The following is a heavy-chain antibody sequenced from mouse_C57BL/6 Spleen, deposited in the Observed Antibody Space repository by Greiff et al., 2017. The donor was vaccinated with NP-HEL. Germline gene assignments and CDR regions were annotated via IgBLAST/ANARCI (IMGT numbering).Heavy chain of an antibody. CDR1: GFTFSDYG. CDR3: ARNYVSDY. Sequence: EVQVVESGGGLVKPGGSLKLSCAASGFTFSDYGMHWVRQAPEKGLEWVAYISSGSSSIYYADTVKGRFTISRDNAKNTLFMQMICLRSEDTAMYYCARNYVSDYWRQGTTLTVSS. D-gene: IGHD1-1*01. V-gene: IGHV5-17*01. CDR2: ISSGSSSI. J-gene: IGHJ2*01.